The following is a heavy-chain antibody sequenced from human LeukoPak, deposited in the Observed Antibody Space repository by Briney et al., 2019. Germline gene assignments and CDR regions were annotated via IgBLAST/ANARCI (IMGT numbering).Heavy chain of an antibody. CDR1: RFTFSTYG. V-gene: IGHV3-48*01. Sequence: GGSLRLSCAASRFTFSTYGMNWVRQAPGKGLEWVSYISSSSSTITYADSVRGRFTISRDNAKNSLYLQMDSLRAEDTALYYCAREAPAFDIWGQGTMVTVAS. CDR2: ISSSSSTI. J-gene: IGHJ3*02. CDR3: AREAPAFDI.